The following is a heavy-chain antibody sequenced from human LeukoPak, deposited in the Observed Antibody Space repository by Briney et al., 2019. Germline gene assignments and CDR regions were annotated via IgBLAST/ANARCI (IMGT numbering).Heavy chain of an antibody. CDR3: ARQGNCADNSCWDNRLDS. V-gene: IGHV4-39*01. CDR1: GDSIGSSRHY. J-gene: IGHJ4*02. D-gene: IGHD2-8*02. Sequence: PSETLSLTCTVSGDSIGSSRHYWGWIRQPPGKGLEWIGNVLPSGNTYYNPSLKSRVSISVDTSKNQFSLKVTSVSAADTAVYYCARQGNCADNSCWDNRLDSWGQGTLVTVSS. CDR2: VLPSGNT.